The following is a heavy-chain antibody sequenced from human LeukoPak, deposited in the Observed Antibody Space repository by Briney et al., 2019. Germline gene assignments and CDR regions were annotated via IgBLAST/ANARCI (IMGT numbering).Heavy chain of an antibody. D-gene: IGHD3-3*01. CDR2: ISSNGGST. CDR3: ARGYDFWSGYPTFDP. CDR1: GFTFSSYA. J-gene: IGHJ5*02. V-gene: IGHV3-64*01. Sequence: GGSLRLSCAASGFTFSSYAMHWVRQAPGKGLEYVSAISSNGGSTYYANSVKGRFTISRDNSKNTLYLQMGSLRAEDMVVYYCARGYDFWSGYPTFDPWGQGTLVTVSS.